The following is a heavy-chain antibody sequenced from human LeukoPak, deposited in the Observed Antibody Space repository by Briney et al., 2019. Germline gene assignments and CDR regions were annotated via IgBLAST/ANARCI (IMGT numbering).Heavy chain of an antibody. Sequence: SETLSLTCAVHGGPFSGYYWNWIRQSPGKGLEWIGEINHSGSTNYNPSLKSRVTMSVDTSKNQFSLRLSSMTAADTARHYCARGSFYDSSGYSDYYFYHYMDVWGTGTTVAVSS. CDR1: GGPFSGYY. CDR3: ARGSFYDSSGYSDYYFYHYMDV. CDR2: INHSGST. D-gene: IGHD3-22*01. V-gene: IGHV4-34*01. J-gene: IGHJ6*03.